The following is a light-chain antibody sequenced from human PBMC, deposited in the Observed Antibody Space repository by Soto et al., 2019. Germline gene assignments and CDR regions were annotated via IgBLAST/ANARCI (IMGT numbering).Light chain of an antibody. CDR2: DAS. CDR3: QQYNSYPYT. J-gene: IGKJ2*01. V-gene: IGKV1-5*01. CDR1: QSISSW. Sequence: DIQMTQSPSTLSASVGDRVTITCRASQSISSWLAWYQHKPGKAPKLLIYDASSLESGVPSRFSGSGSWTEFTLTISSLQPDDFATYYCQQYNSYPYTFGQGTKLEIK.